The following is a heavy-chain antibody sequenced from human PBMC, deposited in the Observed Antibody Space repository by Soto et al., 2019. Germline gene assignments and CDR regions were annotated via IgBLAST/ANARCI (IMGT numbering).Heavy chain of an antibody. CDR1: GFTFSSYG. V-gene: IGHV3-33*01. CDR2: IWDDGSNK. J-gene: IGHJ6*02. Sequence: QVQLVESGGGVVQPGRSLRLSCAASGFTFSSYGMHWVRQAPGKGLEWVAVIWDDGSNKYYADSVKGRFTISRDNSKNTLYLQMNSLRAEDTAVYYCAREGYGDYEDYYYGMDVWGQGTTVTVSS. D-gene: IGHD4-17*01. CDR3: AREGYGDYEDYYYGMDV.